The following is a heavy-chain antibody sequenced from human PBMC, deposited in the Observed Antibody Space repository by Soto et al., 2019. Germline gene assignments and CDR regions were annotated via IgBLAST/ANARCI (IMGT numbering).Heavy chain of an antibody. Sequence: SETLSLTCAVSGGSISSSAYYWGWIRQPPGKGLEWIGSIYFSGSTCYSPSLKSRVTISVDTSKNHFSLELSSVTAADTAVYYCARQAPAAGDYWGQGALVTVSS. V-gene: IGHV4-39*01. D-gene: IGHD6-13*01. CDR3: ARQAPAAGDY. CDR2: IYFSGST. CDR1: GGSISSSAYY. J-gene: IGHJ4*02.